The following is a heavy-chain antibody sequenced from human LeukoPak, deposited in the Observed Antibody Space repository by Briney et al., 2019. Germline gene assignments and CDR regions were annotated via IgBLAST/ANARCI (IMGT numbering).Heavy chain of an antibody. V-gene: IGHV3-30*18. CDR3: AKDQETADEGPFDY. J-gene: IGHJ4*02. Sequence: GGSLRLSCAASGFTFSSYGMHWVRQAPGKGLEWVAVISYDGSNKYYADSVKGRFTISRDNSKNTLYLQMNSLRAEDTAVYYCAKDQETADEGPFDYWGQGTLVTVSS. CDR1: GFTFSSYG. D-gene: IGHD5-18*01. CDR2: ISYDGSNK.